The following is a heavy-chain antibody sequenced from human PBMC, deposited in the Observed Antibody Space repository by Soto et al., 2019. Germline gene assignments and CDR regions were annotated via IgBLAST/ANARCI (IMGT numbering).Heavy chain of an antibody. J-gene: IGHJ4*02. CDR1: GFSFDDYA. V-gene: IGHV3-9*01. CDR2: ISWNSVNI. D-gene: IGHD3-10*01. CDR3: AKDRAHYFGSGSYYDH. Sequence: VESGGGLVHPGGSLRVSCAASGFSFDDYAMHWVRHVPGKGLEWVSSISWNSVNIDYADSVKGRFTVSRDNAKKSLYLQMSSLTAEDTALYFCAKDRAHYFGSGSYYDHWGQGTLVTVSS.